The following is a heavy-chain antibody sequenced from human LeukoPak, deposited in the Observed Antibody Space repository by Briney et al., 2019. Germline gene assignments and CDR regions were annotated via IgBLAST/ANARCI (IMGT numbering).Heavy chain of an antibody. CDR2: INHSGST. Sequence: KPSETLSLTCAVYGGSFSGYYWSWIRQPPGKGLEWIGEINHSGSTNYNPSHKSRVTISVDTSKNQFSLKLSSVTAADTAVYYCARQEAADYDFWSGPDLNWFDPWGQGTLVTVSS. V-gene: IGHV4-34*01. CDR3: ARQEAADYDFWSGPDLNWFDP. J-gene: IGHJ5*02. CDR1: GGSFSGYY. D-gene: IGHD3-3*01.